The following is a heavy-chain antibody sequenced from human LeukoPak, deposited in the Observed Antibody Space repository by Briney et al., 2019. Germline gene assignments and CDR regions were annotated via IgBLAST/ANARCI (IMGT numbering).Heavy chain of an antibody. CDR1: GCTLTELS. J-gene: IGHJ2*01. Sequence: ASVKVSCKVSGCTLTELSMHWVRQAPGKGLEWMGGFDPEDGETIYAQKFQGRVTMTEDTSTDTAYMELSSLRSEDTAVYYCATSGYYGSGSYLYWYVDLWGRGTLVTVSS. D-gene: IGHD3-10*01. CDR3: ATSGYYGSGSYLYWYVDL. CDR2: FDPEDGET. V-gene: IGHV1-24*01.